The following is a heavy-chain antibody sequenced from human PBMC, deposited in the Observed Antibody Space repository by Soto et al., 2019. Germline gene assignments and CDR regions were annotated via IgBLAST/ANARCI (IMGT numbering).Heavy chain of an antibody. V-gene: IGHV3-74*01. CDR3: TKGGPYYSVPFDQ. CDR2: IKFDGTDI. J-gene: IGHJ4*01. Sequence: EVQLMESGGGLVQPGGSLRLSCAASGFIFSSYWMHWVRQAPGKGLVWISRIKFDGTDITYEDSVKGRFTVSRDNARNTLYLQIDSLTAEDTAVYYCTKGGPYYSVPFDQWGHVSVVTVSS. D-gene: IGHD3-10*01. CDR1: GFIFSSYW.